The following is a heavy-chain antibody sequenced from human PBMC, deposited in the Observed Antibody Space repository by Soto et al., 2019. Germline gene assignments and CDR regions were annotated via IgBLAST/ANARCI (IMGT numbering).Heavy chain of an antibody. Sequence: SVKVSCKASGFTFTSSAVQWVRQARGQRLEWIGWIVVGSGNTNYAQKFQERVTITRDMSTSTAYMELSSLRSEDTAVYYCAAESTHYYESMAYWGQGTLVTVSS. V-gene: IGHV1-58*01. CDR3: AAESTHYYESMAY. J-gene: IGHJ4*02. CDR1: GFTFTSSA. CDR2: IVVGSGNT. D-gene: IGHD3-22*01.